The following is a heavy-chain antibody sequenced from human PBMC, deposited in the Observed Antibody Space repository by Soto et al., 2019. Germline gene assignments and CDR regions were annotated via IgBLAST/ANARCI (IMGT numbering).Heavy chain of an antibody. V-gene: IGHV1-18*01. Sequence: QVQLVQSGAEVKKPGASVKVSCKASGYTFTSYGISWVRQAPGQGLEWMGWISAYNGNTNYAQKLQGRVTMTTDTSTSTAYMELRRLRSDDTAVYYCARDRGDYYYYYGMDVWGQGTTVTVSS. CDR1: GYTFTSYG. CDR2: ISAYNGNT. CDR3: ARDRGDYYYYYGMDV. J-gene: IGHJ6*02. D-gene: IGHD3-10*01.